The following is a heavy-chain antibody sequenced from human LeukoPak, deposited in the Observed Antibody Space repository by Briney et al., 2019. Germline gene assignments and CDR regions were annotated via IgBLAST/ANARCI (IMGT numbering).Heavy chain of an antibody. V-gene: IGHV1-18*01. CDR3: ARVNRRYFDWLLPGWFDP. CDR1: GYTFTSYD. J-gene: IGHJ5*02. CDR2: ISAYNGNT. D-gene: IGHD3-9*01. Sequence: ASVKVSCKASGYTFTSYDINWVRQAPGQGLEWMGWISAYNGNTNYAQKLQGRVTMTTDTSTSTAYMELRSLRSDDTAVYYCARVNRRYFDWLLPGWFDPWGQGTLVTVSS.